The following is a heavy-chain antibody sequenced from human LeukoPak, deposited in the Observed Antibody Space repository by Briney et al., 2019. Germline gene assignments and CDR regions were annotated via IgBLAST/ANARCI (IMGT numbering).Heavy chain of an antibody. CDR3: VRDRGYSTFDY. D-gene: IGHD4-23*01. CDR2: MKEDGGEI. CDR1: AFTFSNYW. Sequence: GGSLRLSCAASAFTFSNYWMSWVRQSPGKGLEWVANMKEDGGEINYVDSVEGRFTISRDNAKNSLYLQMNSLRVDDTAVYYCVRDRGYSTFDYWGHGTLVTVSS. J-gene: IGHJ4*01. V-gene: IGHV3-7*01.